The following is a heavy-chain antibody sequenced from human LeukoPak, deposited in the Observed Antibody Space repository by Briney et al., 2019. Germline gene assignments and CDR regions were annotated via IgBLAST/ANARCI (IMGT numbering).Heavy chain of an antibody. V-gene: IGHV3-48*01. CDR2: ISSSSSTI. D-gene: IGHD3-10*01. J-gene: IGHJ4*02. Sequence: PGGSLSPSCPASGFTFSSYSTNWVRQAPGKGLEWVSYISSSSSTIYYADSVKGRFTISRDNAKNSLYLQMNSLRAEDTAVYYCARASDYYYGSGSYYWGKGTLVTVSS. CDR1: GFTFSSYS. CDR3: ARASDYYYGSGSYY.